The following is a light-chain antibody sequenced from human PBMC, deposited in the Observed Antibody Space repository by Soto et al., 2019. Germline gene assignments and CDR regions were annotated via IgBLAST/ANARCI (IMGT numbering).Light chain of an antibody. CDR1: SSDVGGYNY. CDR3: SSYTSSSTLV. CDR2: DVS. J-gene: IGLJ2*01. Sequence: QSALTQPASVSGSPGQSITISCTGTSSDVGGYNYVSWYQQHPGKAPKLMIDDVSNRPSGVSNRFSGSKAGNTASLTISGLQDDDEADYYCSSYTSSSTLVFGGGTKLTVL. V-gene: IGLV2-14*01.